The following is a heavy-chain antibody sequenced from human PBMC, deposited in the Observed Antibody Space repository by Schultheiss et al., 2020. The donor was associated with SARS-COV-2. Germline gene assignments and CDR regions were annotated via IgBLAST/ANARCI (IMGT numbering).Heavy chain of an antibody. D-gene: IGHD5-24*01. Sequence: GGSLRLSCAASGFTFSSYAMHWVRQAPGQGLEWMGIINPSGGSTSYAQKFQGRVTMTRDTSTSTVYMELSSLRSEDTAVYYCARCRRDGYKNDAFDIWGQGTMVTVSS. CDR2: INPSGGST. CDR1: GFTFSSYA. J-gene: IGHJ3*02. V-gene: IGHV1-46*01. CDR3: ARCRRDGYKNDAFDI.